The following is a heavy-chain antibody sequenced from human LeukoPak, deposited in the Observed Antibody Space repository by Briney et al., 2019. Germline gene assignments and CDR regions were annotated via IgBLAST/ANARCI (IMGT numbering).Heavy chain of an antibody. CDR3: ARTRGYFDWLPAYYFDY. CDR2: ISAYNGNT. J-gene: IGHJ4*02. D-gene: IGHD3-9*01. CDR1: GYTFMSYG. V-gene: IGHV1-18*01. Sequence: ASVKVSCKASGYTFMSYGISWVRQAPGQGLEWMGWISAYNGNTNYAQKLQGRVTMTTDTSTSAAYMELRSLRSDDTAVYYCARTRGYFDWLPAYYFDYWGQGTLVTASS.